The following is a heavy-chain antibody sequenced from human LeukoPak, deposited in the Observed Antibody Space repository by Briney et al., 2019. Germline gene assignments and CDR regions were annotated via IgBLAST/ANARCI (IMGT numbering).Heavy chain of an antibody. Sequence: SETLSLTCTVSGYSISSGYYWCWIRQPPGKGLEWIGSIFYSGSTNYNPSLKSRVTISIDTSKNQFSLKLTSVTAADTAVYYCARETIAAADKADDVFDIWGQGTMVTVSS. J-gene: IGHJ3*02. V-gene: IGHV4-38-2*02. CDR2: IFYSGST. CDR3: ARETIAAADKADDVFDI. D-gene: IGHD6-13*01. CDR1: GYSISSGYY.